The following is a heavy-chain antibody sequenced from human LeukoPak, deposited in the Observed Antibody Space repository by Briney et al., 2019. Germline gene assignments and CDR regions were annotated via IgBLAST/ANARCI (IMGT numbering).Heavy chain of an antibody. Sequence: PGGSLRLSCAASGFTFDDYGMSWVRQAPGKGLEWVSGINWNGGSTGYADSVKGRFTISRDNAKNSLYLQMNSLRAEDTALYHCARVYYDFWSGIPNWFDPWGQGTLVTVSS. J-gene: IGHJ5*02. CDR3: ARVYYDFWSGIPNWFDP. CDR1: GFTFDDYG. V-gene: IGHV3-20*01. CDR2: INWNGGST. D-gene: IGHD3-3*01.